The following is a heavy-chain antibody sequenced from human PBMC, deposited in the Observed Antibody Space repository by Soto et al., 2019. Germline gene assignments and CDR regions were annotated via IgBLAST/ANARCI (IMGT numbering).Heavy chain of an antibody. Sequence: SETLSLTCTVSGGTIISYYWSWIRQPPGKGLEWIGYIYYSGSTNYNPSLKSRVTISVDTSKNQLSLKLSSVTAADTAVYYCARAPPNYYGSGSYYLPYFDYWGQGTLVTVSS. V-gene: IGHV4-59*01. CDR3: ARAPPNYYGSGSYYLPYFDY. CDR2: IYYSGST. J-gene: IGHJ4*02. CDR1: GGTIISYY. D-gene: IGHD3-10*01.